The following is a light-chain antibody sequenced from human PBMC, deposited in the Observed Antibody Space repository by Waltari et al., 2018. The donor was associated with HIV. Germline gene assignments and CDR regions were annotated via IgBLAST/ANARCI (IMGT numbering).Light chain of an antibody. CDR3: AAWDDRLKDYV. V-gene: IGLV1-44*01. CDR2: ENN. CDR1: SSTLGQKP. J-gene: IGLJ1*01. Sequence: QSVLTQPPSASGTPCQRVFLSSSRGSSTLGQKPVTCYPQFPGSAPKPLIYENNPRPSGVPDRFSASTSGTSAALAISGLQSEDEADYYCAAWDDRLKDYVFGTGTRVTVL.